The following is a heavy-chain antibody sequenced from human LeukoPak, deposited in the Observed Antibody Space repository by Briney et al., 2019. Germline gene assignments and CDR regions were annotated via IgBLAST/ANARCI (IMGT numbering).Heavy chain of an antibody. CDR3: ARDWGRRYSSGWYGDFDY. Sequence: GGSLRLSCAASGFTFSSHSMNWVRQAPGKGLEWVAVISYDGSDKYHADSVKGRFTISRDNSKNTLYLQMNSLRPEDTAVYYCARDWGRRYSSGWYGDFDYWGQGTLVTVSS. J-gene: IGHJ4*02. V-gene: IGHV3-30*03. CDR2: ISYDGSDK. D-gene: IGHD6-19*01. CDR1: GFTFSSHS.